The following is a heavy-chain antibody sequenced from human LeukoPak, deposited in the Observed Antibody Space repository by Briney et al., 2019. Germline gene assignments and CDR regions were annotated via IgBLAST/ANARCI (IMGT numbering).Heavy chain of an antibody. CDR2: ISGSNT. J-gene: IGHJ4*02. D-gene: IGHD2-8*01. V-gene: IGHV3-23*01. Sequence: WGSLTLSCLASGFSFSSNAMNWVRQAPGKGLEWVSGISGSNTYYADSVKGRFTISRDSSKNTMDLQMNDLRAEDTAVYYCSKDDCVNGIFYFEKWGQATMV. CDR1: GFSFSSNA. CDR3: SKDDCVNGIFYFEK.